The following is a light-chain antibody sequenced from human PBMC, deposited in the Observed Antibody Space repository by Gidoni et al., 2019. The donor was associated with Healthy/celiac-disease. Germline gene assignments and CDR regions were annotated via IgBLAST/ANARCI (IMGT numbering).Light chain of an antibody. CDR3: QQYDNLGYT. J-gene: IGKJ2*01. Sequence: DIQMTQSPSSLSASVGDRVTLTCQASQDISTYLNWYQQKPGKAPKLLIYDAYNLETGVPSSFIGSGSGTDFTFTISSLQPEDIATYYCQQYDNLGYTFGQGTKLEIK. CDR2: DAY. CDR1: QDISTY. V-gene: IGKV1-33*01.